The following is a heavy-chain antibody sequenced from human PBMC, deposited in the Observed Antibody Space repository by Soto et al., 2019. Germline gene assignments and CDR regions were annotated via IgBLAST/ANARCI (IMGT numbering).Heavy chain of an antibody. CDR1: GYTFTSYG. CDR2: ISAYNGNT. J-gene: IGHJ6*03. V-gene: IGHV1-18*01. CDR3: ASSDPTYYDFWSGSRMGGLERDYYYMDV. Sequence: ASVKVSCKASGYTFTSYGISLVRQAPGQGLEWMGWISAYNGNTNYAQKLQGRVTMTTDTSTSTAYMELRSLRSDDTAVYYCASSDPTYYDFWSGSRMGGLERDYYYMDVWGKGTAVTVSS. D-gene: IGHD3-3*01.